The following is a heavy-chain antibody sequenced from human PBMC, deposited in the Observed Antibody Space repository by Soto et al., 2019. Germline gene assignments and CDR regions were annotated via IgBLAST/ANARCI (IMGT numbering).Heavy chain of an antibody. CDR1: GGTFSSYA. Sequence: QVQLVQSGAEVKKPGSSVKVSCKASGGTFSSYAISWVRQAPGQGLEWMGGIIPIFGTANYAQKFQGRVTITADESTSTAYMELSSLRSEATAVYYCARDLPAATHYYYYGMDFWGQGTTVTVSS. J-gene: IGHJ6*02. V-gene: IGHV1-69*01. CDR2: IIPIFGTA. CDR3: ARDLPAATHYYYYGMDF. D-gene: IGHD2-2*01.